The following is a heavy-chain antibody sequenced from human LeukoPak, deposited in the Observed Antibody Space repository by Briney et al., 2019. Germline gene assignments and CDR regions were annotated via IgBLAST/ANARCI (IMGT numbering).Heavy chain of an antibody. CDR1: NGSIGTYY. Sequence: SETLSLTCTVSNGSIGTYYWTWIRQSAGKGLEWIGRIHTTGSTNYNPSLTSRVTMSVDTSKNQFSLRLTSVTAVVTAVYYCAREGARDDVVVVPAALGFWGQGTLVTVSS. CDR2: IHTTGST. CDR3: AREGARDDVVVVPAALGF. V-gene: IGHV4-4*07. D-gene: IGHD2-2*01. J-gene: IGHJ4*02.